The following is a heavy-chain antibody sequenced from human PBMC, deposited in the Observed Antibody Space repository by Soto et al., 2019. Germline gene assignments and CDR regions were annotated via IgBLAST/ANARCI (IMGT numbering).Heavy chain of an antibody. J-gene: IGHJ4*02. CDR3: ASVTTTLDSSGWYGYYVDY. D-gene: IGHD6-19*01. Sequence: ASVKVSCKASGYTFTSYGISWVRQAPGQGLEWMGWISAYNGNTNYAQKLQGRVTMTTDTSTSTAYMELRSLRSDDTAVYYCASVTTTLDSSGWYGYYVDYWGQGTLVTVSS. CDR2: ISAYNGNT. CDR1: GYTFTSYG. V-gene: IGHV1-18*01.